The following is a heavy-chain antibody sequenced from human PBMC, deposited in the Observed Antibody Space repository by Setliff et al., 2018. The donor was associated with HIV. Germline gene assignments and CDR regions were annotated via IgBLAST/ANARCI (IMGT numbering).Heavy chain of an antibody. CDR2: IIPIFGSA. CDR1: GGTFSNYG. Sequence: SVKVSCKASGGTFSNYGFAWVRKAPGQGLEWMGGIIPIFGSADYAQKFQGRVTISADESTSTVYLELSSLTSDDTAMYYCTSKGDYYTSKTLDSWGQGTLVTVSS. CDR3: TSKGDYYTSKTLDS. D-gene: IGHD3-10*01. J-gene: IGHJ4*02. V-gene: IGHV1-69*13.